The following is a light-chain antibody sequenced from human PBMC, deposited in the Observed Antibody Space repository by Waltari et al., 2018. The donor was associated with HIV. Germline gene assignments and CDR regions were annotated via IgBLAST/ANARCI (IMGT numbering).Light chain of an antibody. CDR3: QQTYRLPQT. CDR1: QTINGN. Sequence: DIQMTQSPSSLSASVGDRVTITCRASQTINGNLNWYHQIPGKAPKLLIFGASTLQTGVPARFSGSGSGTHFTLTVTSLQPEDFATYFCQQTYRLPQTFGQGTRVDIK. J-gene: IGKJ5*01. CDR2: GAS. V-gene: IGKV1-39*01.